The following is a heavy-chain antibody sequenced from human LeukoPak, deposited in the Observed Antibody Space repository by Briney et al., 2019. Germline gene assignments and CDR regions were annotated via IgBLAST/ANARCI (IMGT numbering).Heavy chain of an antibody. D-gene: IGHD1-26*01. CDR3: ARRVGALDAFDI. CDR2: INSDGSTT. CDR1: GFTLSAYW. Sequence: GGSLRLSCAASGFTLSAYWMHWVRQAPGKGLVWVSRINSDGSTTTYADPVKGRFTISRDNAKNTLYLQMNSLRAEDTAVYYCARRVGALDAFDIWGQGTMVTVSS. J-gene: IGHJ3*02. V-gene: IGHV3-74*01.